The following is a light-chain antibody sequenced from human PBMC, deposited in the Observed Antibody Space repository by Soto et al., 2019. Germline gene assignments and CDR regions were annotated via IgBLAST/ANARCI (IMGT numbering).Light chain of an antibody. CDR1: QSVRSY. Sequence: ETVLTQSPATLSLSPVDPATLSGRASQSVRSYFSWYQQTPGQAPRLLIYDASNRATGIPARLRGSGSGTDFTLTSSSIEPEDFAGYNWEQRRLGVTVGPVS. CDR2: DAS. V-gene: IGKV3-11*01. J-gene: IGKJ3*01. CDR3: EQRRLGVT.